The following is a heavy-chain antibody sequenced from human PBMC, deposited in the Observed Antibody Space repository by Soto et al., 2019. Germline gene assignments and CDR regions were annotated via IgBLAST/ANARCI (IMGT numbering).Heavy chain of an antibody. Sequence: GGSLRLSCAASGFTFSSYAMSWVRQAPGQGLEWVSAISGSGGSTYYADSVKGRFTISRDNSKNTLYLQMNSLRAEDTAVYYCAKEQRNRLTSVLRVYAIGPLDPWGRGTLVTVSS. D-gene: IGHD2-8*01. CDR1: GFTFSSYA. V-gene: IGHV3-23*01. J-gene: IGHJ5*02. CDR2: ISGSGGST. CDR3: AKEQRNRLTSVLRVYAIGPLDP.